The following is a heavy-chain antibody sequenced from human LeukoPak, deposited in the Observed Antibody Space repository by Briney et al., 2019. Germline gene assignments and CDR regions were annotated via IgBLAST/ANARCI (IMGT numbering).Heavy chain of an antibody. CDR1: GFTFSSYA. V-gene: IGHV3-23*01. D-gene: IGHD2-21*01. J-gene: IGHJ6*04. CDR2: VSYVITRT. Sequence: PGGSLRLSCAASGFTFSSYAMTWVRQAPGKGLEWISAVSYVITRTFYAHSVKGRFATSRDNTRNTLFLQMNSLRADDTAVYYCARPGCGGNCYYRMDVWGKGTTVTVSS. CDR3: ARPGCGGNCYYRMDV.